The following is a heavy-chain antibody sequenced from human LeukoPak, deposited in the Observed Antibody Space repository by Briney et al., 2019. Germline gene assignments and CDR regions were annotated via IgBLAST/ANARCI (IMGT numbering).Heavy chain of an antibody. CDR2: ISNDGSSE. J-gene: IGHJ4*02. D-gene: IGHD3-10*01. V-gene: IGHV3-30*04. CDR3: ARDISGEKSFGY. Sequence: GGSLRLSCAASGFTFSSYVMHWVRQAPGKGLEWVAVISNDGSSEYYADSVKGRFTISRDNSKNTLYLQMNSLRAEDTAVYYCARDISGEKSFGYWGQGTLVTVSS. CDR1: GFTFSSYV.